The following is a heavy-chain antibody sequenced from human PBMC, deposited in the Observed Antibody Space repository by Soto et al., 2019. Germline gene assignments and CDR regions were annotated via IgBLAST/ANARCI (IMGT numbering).Heavy chain of an antibody. CDR1: GGSISSYY. D-gene: IGHD2-21*02. V-gene: IGHV4-59*01. Sequence: QVQLQESGPGLVKPSETLSLTCTVSGGSISSYYWSWIRQPPGKGLEWIGYIYYSGSTNYNPSLKSRVTISVDTSKNQFSLKLISVTAADTAVYYCARADDYCGGDCYLPYYFDYWGQGTLVTVSS. CDR3: ARADDYCGGDCYLPYYFDY. J-gene: IGHJ4*02. CDR2: IYYSGST.